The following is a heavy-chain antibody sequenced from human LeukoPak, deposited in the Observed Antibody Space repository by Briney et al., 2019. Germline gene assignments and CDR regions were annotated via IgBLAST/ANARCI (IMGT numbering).Heavy chain of an antibody. V-gene: IGHV3-53*01. J-gene: IGHJ4*02. CDR2: LYSGGST. D-gene: IGHD5-18*01. Sequence: SGGSLRLSCAASGFSVSANYMSWVRQAPEKGLEWVSILYSGGSTYYADSVKGRFTISRHNSKNTLYLQMNSLRAEDTAVYYCARDISYGNFDYWGQGTLVTVSS. CDR3: ARDISYGNFDY. CDR1: GFSVSANY.